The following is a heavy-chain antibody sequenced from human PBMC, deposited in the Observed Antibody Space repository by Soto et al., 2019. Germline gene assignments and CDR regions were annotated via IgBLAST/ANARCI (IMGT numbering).Heavy chain of an antibody. J-gene: IGHJ4*02. V-gene: IGHV4-59*01. D-gene: IGHD2-2*01. Sequence: SDTLCLPCSVSGGSISSYYWSWIRQHPGKGLEWIGYIYYSGSTNYNPTLKSRVTISVDTSKNQFSLKLSSVTAADTAVYYCAGYCSSTSCYERNFDYWRQGTLVTVSS. CDR3: AGYCSSTSCYERNFDY. CDR1: GGSISSYY. CDR2: IYYSGST.